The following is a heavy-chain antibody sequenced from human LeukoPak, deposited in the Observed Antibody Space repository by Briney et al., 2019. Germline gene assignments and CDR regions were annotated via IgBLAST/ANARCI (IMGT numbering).Heavy chain of an antibody. V-gene: IGHV4-59*11. J-gene: IGHJ3*02. D-gene: IGHD3-10*01. Sequence: PSETLSLTCTVSGGSISSHYWSWIRQPPGKGLEWLGYIYYSGSTNYNPSLKSRVTISVDTSKNQFSLKLSSVTAADTAVYYCARVSPVIRDAFDIWGQGTMVTVSS. CDR2: IYYSGST. CDR3: ARVSPVIRDAFDI. CDR1: GGSISSHY.